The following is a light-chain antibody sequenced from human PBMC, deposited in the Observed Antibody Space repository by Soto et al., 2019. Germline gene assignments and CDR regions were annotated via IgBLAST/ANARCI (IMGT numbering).Light chain of an antibody. CDR1: QSVNSDY. V-gene: IGKV3-20*01. Sequence: EIVLTQSPGTLSLSPGERATLSCRASQSVNSDYLAWYPQKPGQGPRVLMYGASNRATGIPDRFSGSGSGTDFTLTISRLEPEDFAVYCCQQYDHSPRTFGQGTKVEIK. CDR2: GAS. CDR3: QQYDHSPRT. J-gene: IGKJ1*01.